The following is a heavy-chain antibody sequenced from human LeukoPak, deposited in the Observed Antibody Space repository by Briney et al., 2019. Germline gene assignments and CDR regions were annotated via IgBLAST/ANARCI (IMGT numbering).Heavy chain of an antibody. CDR1: GYTFTSYG. D-gene: IGHD2-15*01. CDR3: AREGCSGGSCYSRPIDY. CDR2: ISAYNGNT. V-gene: IGHV1-18*01. J-gene: IGHJ4*02. Sequence: GASVKVSCKASGYTFTSYGISWVRQAPGQGLEWMGWISAYNGNTNYAQKHQGRVTMTTDTSTSTAYMELRSLRSDDTAVYYCAREGCSGGSCYSRPIDYWGQGTLVTVSS.